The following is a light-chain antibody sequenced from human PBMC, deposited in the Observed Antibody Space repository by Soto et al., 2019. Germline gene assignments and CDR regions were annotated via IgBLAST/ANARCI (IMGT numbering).Light chain of an antibody. J-gene: IGKJ1*01. CDR1: QSVSSSY. CDR2: GAS. CDR3: QQYGSSRT. V-gene: IGKV3-20*01. Sequence: EIVLTQSPGTLSLSPGERATLSCRASQSVSSSYLAWYQQKPGQAPRLLIYGASSRATGITDRFSGSGSGIDFTLTISRLEPEDFAVYYCQQYGSSRTFGQGTKVEI.